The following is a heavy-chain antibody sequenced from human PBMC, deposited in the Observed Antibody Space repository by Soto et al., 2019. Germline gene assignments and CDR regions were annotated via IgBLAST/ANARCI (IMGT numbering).Heavy chain of an antibody. CDR2: IYYSGST. D-gene: IGHD6-6*01. J-gene: IGHJ6*03. CDR3: ARYSSSHYYYYMDV. Sequence: QLQLQESGPGLVKPSETLSLTCTVSGGSISSSSYYWGWIRQPPGKGLEWIGSIYYSGSTYYNPSLKSRVTISVDTSKNQFSLKLSSVTAADTAVYYCARYSSSHYYYYMDVWGKGTTVTVSS. V-gene: IGHV4-39*01. CDR1: GGSISSSSYY.